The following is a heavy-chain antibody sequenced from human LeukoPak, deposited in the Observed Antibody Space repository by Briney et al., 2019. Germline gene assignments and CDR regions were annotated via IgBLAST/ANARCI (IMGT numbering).Heavy chain of an antibody. D-gene: IGHD1-14*01. Sequence: ASVKVSCKASGYTFTGYYMHWVRQAPGQGLEWMGWINPNSGGTNYAQKFQGRVTMTRDTSISTAYMELSRLRSDDTAVYYCARDRYIKRGPEKPRNSAPGNYWGQGTLVTVSS. J-gene: IGHJ4*02. CDR2: INPNSGGT. V-gene: IGHV1-2*02. CDR3: ARDRYIKRGPEKPRNSAPGNY. CDR1: GYTFTGYY.